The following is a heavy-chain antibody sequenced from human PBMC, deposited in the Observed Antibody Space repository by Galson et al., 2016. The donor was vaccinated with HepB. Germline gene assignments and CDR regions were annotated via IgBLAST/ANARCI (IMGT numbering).Heavy chain of an antibody. CDR1: GDSISSGFDS. CDR2: IYYNGST. Sequence: ETLSLTCSVSGDSISSGFDSWGWIRQPPGKGLQWIGTIYYNGSTYYNPSLKSRATASVDTSKNQFSLKLSSVTAADTAVYYCARVSRNFYYDSSGYGYYYYMDVWGKGTTVTVSS. D-gene: IGHD3-22*01. V-gene: IGHV4-39*01. J-gene: IGHJ6*03. CDR3: ARVSRNFYYDSSGYGYYYYMDV.